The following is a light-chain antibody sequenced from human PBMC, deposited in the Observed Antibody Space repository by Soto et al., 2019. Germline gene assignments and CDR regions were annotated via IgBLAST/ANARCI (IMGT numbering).Light chain of an antibody. V-gene: IGLV1-40*01. J-gene: IGLJ2*01. Sequence: QSVLTQPPSVSGAPGQRVTISCTGSSSNIGAGYDVHWYQQLPGTAPRLLIYANSDRPSGVPDRFSGSKSGTSASLAITGLQAEDEADYYCQSYDNSLSGDVVFGGGTQLTVL. CDR2: ANS. CDR1: SSNIGAGYD. CDR3: QSYDNSLSGDVV.